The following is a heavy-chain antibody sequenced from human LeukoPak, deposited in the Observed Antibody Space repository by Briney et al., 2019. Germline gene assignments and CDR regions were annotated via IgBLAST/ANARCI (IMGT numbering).Heavy chain of an antibody. V-gene: IGHV3-30*18. CDR3: AKEGFDGRYYPYFDY. CDR2: ISYDGSNK. Sequence: PGGSLRLSCAASGFTFSSYGMHWVRQAPGKGLEWVAVISYDGSNKYYADSVKGRFTISRGNSKNTLYLQMNSLRAEDTAVYYCAKEGFDGRYYPYFDYWGQGTLVTDSS. CDR1: GFTFSSYG. D-gene: IGHD1-26*01. J-gene: IGHJ4*02.